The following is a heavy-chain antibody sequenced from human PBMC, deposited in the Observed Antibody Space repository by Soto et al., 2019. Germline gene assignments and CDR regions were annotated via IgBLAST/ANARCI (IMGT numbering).Heavy chain of an antibody. CDR1: GDSIRNSGHY. CDR2: TYKSGGT. J-gene: IGHJ4*01. V-gene: IGHV4-31*03. Sequence: SETLSLTCTVSGDSIRNSGHYWSWIRQRPGKGLEWIAYTYKSGGTYYNPSLKSRISISIDASKNQFFLKLSSVTAADTAVYYCARGTAAADDYWGQGTLVTVSS. CDR3: ARGTAAADDY. D-gene: IGHD6-13*01.